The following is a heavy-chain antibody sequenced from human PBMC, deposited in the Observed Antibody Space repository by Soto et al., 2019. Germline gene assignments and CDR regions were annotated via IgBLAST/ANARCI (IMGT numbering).Heavy chain of an antibody. CDR2: ISYSGST. D-gene: IGHD2-21*01. CDR3: AKVSDAGRDWYFDV. V-gene: IGHV4-59*11. CDR1: VASISSHY. Sequence: SETLSLTCSVSVASISSHYWGWIRQTPGKRLEWIGYISYSGSTKYNPSLKSRVTISLHTSKNQFSLELSSVTAADTAVYYGAKVSDAGRDWYFDVWGRDTLVTVSS. J-gene: IGHJ2*01.